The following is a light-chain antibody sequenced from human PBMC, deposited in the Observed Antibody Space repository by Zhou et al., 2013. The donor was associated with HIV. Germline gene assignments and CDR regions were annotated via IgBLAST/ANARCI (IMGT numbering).Light chain of an antibody. Sequence: DIQMAQSPSSLSASVGDRVTVTCRASQGISNSLAWYQQKPGKTPKLLIYAASKLESGVPSRFSGSGSGTDYTLTISSLQPDDFATYYCQQYNSFWTFGQGTKVDIK. J-gene: IGKJ1*01. V-gene: IGKV1-NL1*01. CDR2: AAS. CDR3: QQYNSFWT. CDR1: QGISNS.